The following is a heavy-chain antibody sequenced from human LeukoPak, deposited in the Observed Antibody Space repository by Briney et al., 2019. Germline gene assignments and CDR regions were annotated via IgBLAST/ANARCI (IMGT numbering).Heavy chain of an antibody. J-gene: IGHJ4*02. Sequence: ASVKVSCKASGYTFTGYYMHWVRQPPGQGLEWMGRINPNSGGTNYAQKFQGRVTMTRDTSISTAYMELSRLRSDDTAVYYCATGIAAAGIFDYWGQGTLVTVSS. V-gene: IGHV1-2*06. CDR2: INPNSGGT. CDR1: GYTFTGYY. D-gene: IGHD6-13*01. CDR3: ATGIAAAGIFDY.